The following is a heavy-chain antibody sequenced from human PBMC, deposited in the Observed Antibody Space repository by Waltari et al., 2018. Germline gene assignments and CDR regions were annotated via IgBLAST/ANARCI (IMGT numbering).Heavy chain of an antibody. V-gene: IGHV4-39*07. Sequence: QLQLQESGPGLVKPSETLSLTCTVSGGSISSSSYYWGWIRQPPGKGLEWIGSNYYSGSTYYNPSLKSRVTISVDTSKNQFSLKLSSVTAADTAVYYCARDSDGSSIDIWGQGTMVTVSS. D-gene: IGHD1-26*01. J-gene: IGHJ3*02. CDR2: NYYSGST. CDR3: ARDSDGSSIDI. CDR1: GGSISSSSYY.